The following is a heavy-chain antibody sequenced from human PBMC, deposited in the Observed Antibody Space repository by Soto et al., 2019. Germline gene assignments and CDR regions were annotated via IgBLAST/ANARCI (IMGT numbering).Heavy chain of an antibody. V-gene: IGHV4-34*01. J-gene: IGHJ3*02. Sequence: QVQLQQWGAGLLKPSETLSLTCAVYGGSFSGYYWSWIRQPPGKGLEWIGEINHSGSTNYNPSLKSRVTISVDPSKNQFSLKLSSVTAADTAVYYCARHPIDAFDIWGQGTMVTVSS. CDR3: ARHPIDAFDI. CDR2: INHSGST. CDR1: GGSFSGYY.